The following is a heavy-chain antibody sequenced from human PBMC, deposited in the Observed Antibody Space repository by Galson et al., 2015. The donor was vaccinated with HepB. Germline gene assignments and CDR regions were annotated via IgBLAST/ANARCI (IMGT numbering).Heavy chain of an antibody. D-gene: IGHD3-9*01. V-gene: IGHV3-15*01. CDR2: IKSKTDGGTT. J-gene: IGHJ4*02. Sequence: SLRLSCAASGFTFSNAWMSWVRQAPGKGLEWVGRIKSKTDGGTTDYAAPVKGRFTISRDDSKNTLYLQMNSLKTEDTAVYYCTTDLRYFDWLLSDEDYWGQGTLVTVSS. CDR3: TTDLRYFDWLLSDEDY. CDR1: GFTFSNAW.